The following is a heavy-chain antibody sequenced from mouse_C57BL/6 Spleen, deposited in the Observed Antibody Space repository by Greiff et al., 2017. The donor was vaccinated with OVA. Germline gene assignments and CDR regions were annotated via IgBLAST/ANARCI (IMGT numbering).Heavy chain of an antibody. Sequence: VQLQQPGAELVKPGASVKLSCKASGYTFTSYWMHWVKQRPGRGLEWIGRIYPNSGGTKYNEKFKSKATLTVDKPSSTAYMQLSSLTSEDAAVYYCARKRDGYDWFAYWGQGTLVTVSA. CDR2: IYPNSGGT. D-gene: IGHD2-2*01. J-gene: IGHJ3*01. V-gene: IGHV1-72*01. CDR1: GYTFTSYW. CDR3: ARKRDGYDWFAY.